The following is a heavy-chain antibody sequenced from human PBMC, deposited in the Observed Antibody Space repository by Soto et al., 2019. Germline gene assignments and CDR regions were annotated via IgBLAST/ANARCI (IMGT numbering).Heavy chain of an antibody. J-gene: IGHJ6*02. Sequence: QVQLEQSGAEVKKPGSSMKVSCKASGGTFRTAAVSWVRQAPGQGLEWMGGIMPVFRTPDYAQKFHGRVTITADESTSTAYMELRGLRSDDTAVYYCARENDRTPLGGKSDSILDVWGPGNRISVSS. CDR1: GGTFRTAA. D-gene: IGHD2-15*01. V-gene: IGHV1-69*12. CDR2: IMPVFRTP. CDR3: ARENDRTPLGGKSDSILDV.